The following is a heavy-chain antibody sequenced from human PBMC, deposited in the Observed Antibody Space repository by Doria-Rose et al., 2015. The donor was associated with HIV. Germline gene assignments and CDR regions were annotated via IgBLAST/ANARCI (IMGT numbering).Heavy chain of an antibody. Sequence: YWSWIRQSPGKRLQWIGEINHRGNSNYNPSLNSRVTVSVDTSKNQFSLKLRSVTAADTAGYYCARRPPYSSSWKYWCRGTLVIVSS. J-gene: IGHJ4*02. D-gene: IGHD6-13*01. CDR1: Y. CDR2: INHRGNS. CDR3: ARRPPYSSSWKY. V-gene: IGHV4-34*01.